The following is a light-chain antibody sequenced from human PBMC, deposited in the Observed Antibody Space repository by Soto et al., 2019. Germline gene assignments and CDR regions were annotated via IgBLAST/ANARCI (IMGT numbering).Light chain of an antibody. V-gene: IGKV3-11*01. CDR3: QQRSNWPVT. J-gene: IGKJ2*01. Sequence: EIVLTQSPGTLVLSPGERATLSCRASQNVGSSLAWYQQKPGQAPRLLIYDVSNRATGIPARFSGSGSGTDFTLTISSLEPEDFAVYYCQQRSNWPVTFGQGTKLEIK. CDR1: QNVGSS. CDR2: DVS.